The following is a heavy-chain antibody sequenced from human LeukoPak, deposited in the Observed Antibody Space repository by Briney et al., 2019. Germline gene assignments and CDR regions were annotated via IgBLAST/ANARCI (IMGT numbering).Heavy chain of an antibody. V-gene: IGHV3-43*01. CDR1: GFTFEDFT. Sequence: PGGSLRLSCAASGFTFEDFTMHWVRQAPGKALEWVSLITWDGQNIEYQDSVKGRFTISRDNSKNSLYLQMNSLRAEDTALYYCAKDLKAGNYYYYMDVWGKGTTVTISS. J-gene: IGHJ6*03. CDR2: ITWDGQNI. D-gene: IGHD6-13*01. CDR3: AKDLKAGNYYYYMDV.